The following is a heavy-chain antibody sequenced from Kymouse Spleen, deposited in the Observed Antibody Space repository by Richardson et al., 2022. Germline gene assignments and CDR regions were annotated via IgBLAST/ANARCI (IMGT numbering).Heavy chain of an antibody. J-gene: IGHJ2*01. CDR1: GGSVSSGSYY. D-gene: IGHD6-19*01. Sequence: QVQLQESGPGLVKPSETLSLTCTVSGGSVSSGSYYWSWIRQPPGKGLEWIGYIYYSGSTNYNPSLKSRVTISVDTSKNQFSLKLSSVTAADTAVYYCARGGSGWYHWYFDLWGRGTLVTVSS. CDR2: IYYSGST. CDR3: ARGGSGWYHWYFDL. V-gene: IGHV4-61*01.